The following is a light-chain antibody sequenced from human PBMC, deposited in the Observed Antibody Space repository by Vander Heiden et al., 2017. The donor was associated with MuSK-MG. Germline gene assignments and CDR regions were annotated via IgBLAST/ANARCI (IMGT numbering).Light chain of an antibody. Sequence: DIQMTLSPSSLSTSVGERVTLSCRASQSVSSYLTWYQQKPGKAPKLLIYAASNLHSGIPSRFSGSGSGTDFTLTISSLQPEDFATYYCQQSYSTPQTFGEGTKVEIK. CDR3: QQSYSTPQT. CDR1: QSVSSY. V-gene: IGKV1-39*01. CDR2: AAS. J-gene: IGKJ1*01.